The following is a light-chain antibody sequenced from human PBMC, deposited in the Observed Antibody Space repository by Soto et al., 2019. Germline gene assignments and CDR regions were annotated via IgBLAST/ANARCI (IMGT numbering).Light chain of an antibody. CDR1: SSDVGGYNY. CDR2: EIS. Sequence: QSALTQPASVSGSPGQSITISCTGTSSDVGGYNYVSWYQQHPGKAPKLMIYEISNRPSGDSNRFSGSKSGNTASLTISGLQAEFEADSYCTPYTSSSTLLYVFGTGTKVTVL. CDR3: TPYTSSSTLLYV. J-gene: IGLJ1*01. V-gene: IGLV2-14*01.